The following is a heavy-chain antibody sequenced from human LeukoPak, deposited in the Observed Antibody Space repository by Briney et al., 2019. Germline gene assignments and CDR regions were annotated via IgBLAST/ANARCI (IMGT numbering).Heavy chain of an antibody. Sequence: GASVKVSCKASGYTFTSYYIHWVRQAPGQGLEWMGIINPSGGSTNYAQKFQGRVTMTRDMSTSTAYMELRSLRSDDTAVYYCARAWSRRDYYYYMDVWGKGTTVTVSS. CDR1: GYTFTSYY. CDR3: ARAWSRRDYYYYMDV. J-gene: IGHJ6*03. CDR2: INPSGGST. D-gene: IGHD3-3*01. V-gene: IGHV1-46*01.